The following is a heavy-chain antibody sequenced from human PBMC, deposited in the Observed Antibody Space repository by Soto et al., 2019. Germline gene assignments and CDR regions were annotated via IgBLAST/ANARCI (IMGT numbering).Heavy chain of an antibody. D-gene: IGHD6-19*01. V-gene: IGHV3-23*01. J-gene: IGHJ4*02. CDR1: GFTFSSYA. CDR2: ISGSVGTT. CDR3: AKDHLFSGWTSGGYFDY. Sequence: EVQLLESGGGLVQPGGSLRLSCAASGFTFSSYAMSWVRQAPGKGLEWVSVISGSVGTTYYADSVKGRFTISRDNSKNTVYLQMNNLRAEDTAVYYCAKDHLFSGWTSGGYFDYWGQGALVTVSS.